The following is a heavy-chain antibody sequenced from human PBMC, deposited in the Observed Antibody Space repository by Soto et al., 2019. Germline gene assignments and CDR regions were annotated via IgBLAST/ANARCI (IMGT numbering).Heavy chain of an antibody. Sequence: ASVKVSCQVSGYTLTELSMHWVRQAPGKGLECMGGFDPEDGETIYAQKFQGRVTMTEDTSTDTAYMELMSLRAEDTAVYYCASPSTGSYGKFPYSYYCMDVGGQGTTVTVSS. CDR2: FDPEDGET. CDR3: ASPSTGSYGKFPYSYYCMDV. V-gene: IGHV1-24*01. J-gene: IGHJ6*02. CDR1: GYTLTELS. D-gene: IGHD5-18*01.